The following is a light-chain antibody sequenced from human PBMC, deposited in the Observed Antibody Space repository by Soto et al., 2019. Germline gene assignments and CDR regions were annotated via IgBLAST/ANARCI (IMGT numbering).Light chain of an antibody. CDR1: SSDVGSYNL. CDR3: CSYAGSSTSV. Sequence: QSALTQPASVSGSHGQSITISCTGTSSDVGSYNLVSWYQQHPGKAPKLMIYEVSKRPSGVSNRFSGSKSGNTASLTISGLQAEDEADYYCCSYAGSSTSVFGTGTQLTVL. CDR2: EVS. J-gene: IGLJ1*01. V-gene: IGLV2-23*02.